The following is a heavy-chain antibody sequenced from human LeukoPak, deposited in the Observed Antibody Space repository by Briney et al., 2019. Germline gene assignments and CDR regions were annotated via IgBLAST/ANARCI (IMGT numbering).Heavy chain of an antibody. CDR3: ARGGRRYCSGGSCYSDY. D-gene: IGHD2-15*01. CDR2: INPNSGGT. CDR1: GYTFTGYY. V-gene: IGHV1-2*06. Sequence: ASVKVSCKASGYTFTGYYMHWVRQAPGQGLEWMGRINPNSGGTNYAQKFQGRVTMTRDTSISTAYMELSRLRSDDTAVYYCARGGRRYCSGGSCYSDYWGQGTLVTVSS. J-gene: IGHJ4*02.